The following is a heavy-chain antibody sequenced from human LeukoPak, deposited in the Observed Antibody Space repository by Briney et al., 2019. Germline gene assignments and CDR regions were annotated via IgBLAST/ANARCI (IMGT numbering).Heavy chain of an antibody. D-gene: IGHD5-12*01. V-gene: IGHV1-69*05. Sequence: SVKVSCKASGGTFSSYAISWVRQAPGQGLEWMGRIIPIFGTANYAQKFQGRVTITTDESTSTAYMELSSLRSEDTAVYYCARELSGYDYGVGYYYYYMDVWGNGTTVTVSS. J-gene: IGHJ6*03. CDR1: GGTFSSYA. CDR3: ARELSGYDYGVGYYYYYMDV. CDR2: IIPIFGTA.